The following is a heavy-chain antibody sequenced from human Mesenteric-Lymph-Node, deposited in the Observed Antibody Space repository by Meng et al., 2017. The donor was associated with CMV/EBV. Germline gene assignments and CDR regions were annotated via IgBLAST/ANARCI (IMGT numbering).Heavy chain of an antibody. J-gene: IGHJ6*02. CDR3: ARVQVTASYYYYGMDV. Sequence: ASVKVSCKASGYTFTSYYMHWVRQAPGQGLEWMGIINPSGGSTSYAQKFQGRVTMTRDTSTSTVYMELNSLRYDDTAVYYCARVQVTASYYYYGMDVWGQGTTVTVSS. D-gene: IGHD2-21*02. CDR2: INPSGGST. CDR1: GYTFTSYY. V-gene: IGHV1-46*01.